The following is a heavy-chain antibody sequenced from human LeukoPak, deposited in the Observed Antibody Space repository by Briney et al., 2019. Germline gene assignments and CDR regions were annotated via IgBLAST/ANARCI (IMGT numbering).Heavy chain of an antibody. D-gene: IGHD3-22*01. CDR1: GFTFDDYG. V-gene: IGHV3-20*04. CDR2: INWNAGST. J-gene: IGHJ3*02. CDR3: ASITYYYDSSGYYYVDAFDI. Sequence: PGGSLRLSCAASGFTFDDYGMSWVRQAPGEGLEWVSGINWNAGSTGYADSVKGRFTISRDNAKNSLYLQMNSLRAEDTAVYYCASITYYYDSSGYYYVDAFDIWGQGTMVTVSS.